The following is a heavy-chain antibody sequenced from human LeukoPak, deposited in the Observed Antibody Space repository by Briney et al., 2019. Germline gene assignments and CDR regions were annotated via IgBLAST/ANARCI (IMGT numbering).Heavy chain of an antibody. CDR2: MNPNSGNT. Sequence: GASVKVSCKASGYTFTNYDINWVRQATGQGLEWMGWMNPNSGNTGSAQKFQGRVMMTRDISISTAYMELSSLRSEDTAVYYCARGPTYDLRSGDSYSYYYMDVWGKGTTVAVSS. D-gene: IGHD3-3*01. CDR3: ARGPTYDLRSGDSYSYYYMDV. CDR1: GYTFTNYD. V-gene: IGHV1-8*01. J-gene: IGHJ6*03.